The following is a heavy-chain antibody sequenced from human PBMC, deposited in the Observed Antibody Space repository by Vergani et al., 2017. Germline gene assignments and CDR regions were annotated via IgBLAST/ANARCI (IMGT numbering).Heavy chain of an antibody. V-gene: IGHV2-5*02. Sequence: QITLKESGPTLVKPTQTLTLTCTVSGFSLSTSGVGVGWIRQTPGKALEWLAGIYWDDDKRYSPSLRSRLTISKGTSKHQLVLTMTSMDPVDTATYNCAHMFYTSGTYAAFDIWGQGTMVTVSS. CDR3: AHMFYTSGTYAAFDI. CDR2: IYWDDDK. J-gene: IGHJ3*02. CDR1: GFSLSTSGVG. D-gene: IGHD3-10*01.